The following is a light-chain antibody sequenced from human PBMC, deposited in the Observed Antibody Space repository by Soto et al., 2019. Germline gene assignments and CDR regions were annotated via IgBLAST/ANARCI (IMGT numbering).Light chain of an antibody. Sequence: QSVLTQPASVSGSPGQSITISCTGTSSDVGGYNYVAWYQQHPGKVPKLIIYEVRNRPSGVSPRFSGSKSGNMASLTISGLLAEDEADYYCRSRTSTVTFVFGTGTKSPS. V-gene: IGLV2-14*01. CDR3: RSRTSTVTFV. J-gene: IGLJ1*01. CDR1: SSDVGGYNY. CDR2: EVR.